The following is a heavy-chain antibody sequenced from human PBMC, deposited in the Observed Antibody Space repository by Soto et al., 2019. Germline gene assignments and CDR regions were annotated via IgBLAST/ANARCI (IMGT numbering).Heavy chain of an antibody. CDR1: GFTFSGSV. CDR2: IRSKANSYAT. Sequence: EVQLVESGGGLVQPGGSLKLSCAASGFTFSGSVMHWVRQASGKGLEWVGRIRSKANSYATTYAASVKGRFTISRDDSKITAYLQMNSLKTEDTAVYYCTRHGSDCSGGTCYSDYWGQGSLVTVSS. J-gene: IGHJ4*02. CDR3: TRHGSDCSGGTCYSDY. V-gene: IGHV3-73*01. D-gene: IGHD2-15*01.